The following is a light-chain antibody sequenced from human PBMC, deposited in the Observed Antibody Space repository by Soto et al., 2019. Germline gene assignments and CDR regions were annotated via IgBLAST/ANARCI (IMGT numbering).Light chain of an antibody. V-gene: IGKV1-12*01. CDR3: QQTKGFPLT. CDR2: AAS. J-gene: IGKJ4*01. Sequence: DIQMTQSPYSLSASVGARVTITCRASQDISKNSAWYQQIPGKAPKLLIFAASTVQSGVPSRFSASGSGTYFILTVGGLQPEDAATYYCQQTKGFPLTFGGGTKVDIK. CDR1: QDISKN.